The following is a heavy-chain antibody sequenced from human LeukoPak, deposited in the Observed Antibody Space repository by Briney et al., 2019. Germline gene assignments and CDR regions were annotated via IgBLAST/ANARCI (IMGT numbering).Heavy chain of an antibody. Sequence: PGGSLRLSCAASGFTFSSYGMPWVRQAPGKGLEWVAVISYDGSNKHYADSVKGRFTISRDNSKNTLYLQMNSLRAEDTAVYYCAKDRTVTTSGHGDYWGQGTLVTVSS. J-gene: IGHJ4*02. D-gene: IGHD4-17*01. CDR2: ISYDGSNK. CDR1: GFTFSSYG. CDR3: AKDRTVTTSGHGDY. V-gene: IGHV3-30*18.